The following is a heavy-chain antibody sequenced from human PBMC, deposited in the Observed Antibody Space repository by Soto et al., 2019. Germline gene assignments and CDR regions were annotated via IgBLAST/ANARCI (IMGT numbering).Heavy chain of an antibody. Sequence: LRLSCAASGFTFSSYGMHWVRQAPGKGLEWVAVIWYDGSNKYYADSVKGRFTISRDNSKNTLYLQMNSLRAADTAVYYCASSVVRGVVYYYYGMDVWGQGTTVTVSS. D-gene: IGHD3-10*01. CDR1: GFTFSSYG. V-gene: IGHV3-33*01. CDR2: IWYDGSNK. CDR3: ASSVVRGVVYYYYGMDV. J-gene: IGHJ6*02.